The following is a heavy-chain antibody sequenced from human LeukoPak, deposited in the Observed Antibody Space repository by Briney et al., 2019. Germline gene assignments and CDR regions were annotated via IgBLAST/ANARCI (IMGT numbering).Heavy chain of an antibody. V-gene: IGHV1-2*06. Sequence: ASVKVSCKASGYTFTGYYMHWVRQAPGQGLEWMGRINPNSGGTNYAQKFQGRVTMTRDTSISTAYMELSRLRSDDTAVYYCARGRFVGGSSSWYGPNFDYWGQETLVTVSS. J-gene: IGHJ4*02. CDR1: GYTFTGYY. CDR2: INPNSGGT. CDR3: ARGRFVGGSSSWYGPNFDY. D-gene: IGHD6-13*01.